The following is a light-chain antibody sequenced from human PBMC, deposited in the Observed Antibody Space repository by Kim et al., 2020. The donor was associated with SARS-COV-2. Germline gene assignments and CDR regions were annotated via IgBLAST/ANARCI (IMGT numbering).Light chain of an antibody. CDR1: QSLVYSDGTTF. CDR3: AQVTQFPYT. V-gene: IGKV2-24*01. J-gene: IGKJ2*01. Sequence: PASMPCKSTQSLVYSDGTTFLRWLQQRPGQPPRLLIYEISKQFSGVPDRFSGSGAGTDFTLKISRVEAEDVGVYYCAQVTQFPYTFGQGTKLEI. CDR2: EIS.